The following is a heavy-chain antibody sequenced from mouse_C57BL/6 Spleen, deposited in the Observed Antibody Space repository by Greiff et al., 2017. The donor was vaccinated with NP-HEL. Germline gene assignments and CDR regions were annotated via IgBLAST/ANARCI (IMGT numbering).Heavy chain of an antibody. V-gene: IGHV3-6*01. J-gene: IGHJ2*01. CDR3: ARDYSNYRGYFDY. CDR1: GYSITSGYY. D-gene: IGHD2-5*01. CDR2: ISYDGSN. Sequence: EVQLQQSGPGLVKPSQSLSLTCSVTGYSITSGYYWNWIRQFPGNKLEWMGYISYDGSNNYNPSLKNRISITRDTSKNQFFLKLNSVTTEDTATYYCARDYSNYRGYFDYWGQGTTLTVSS.